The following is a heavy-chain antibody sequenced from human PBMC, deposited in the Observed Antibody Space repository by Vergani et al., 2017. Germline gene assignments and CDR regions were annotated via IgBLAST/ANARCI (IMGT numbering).Heavy chain of an antibody. Sequence: EVQLVESGGRVVRPGGSLRLSCIASGFKFDDYGMNWVRHVPGKGLEWVAGVNWNGVGSAYADSVRGRFIISRDNAKNSLFLQMNSLRVEDTALYYCATIESNGYYPSYNVPDYWGQGTQVTVSS. V-gene: IGHV3-20*04. CDR3: ATIESNGYYPSYNVPDY. CDR1: GFKFDDYG. D-gene: IGHD3-22*01. CDR2: VNWNGVGS. J-gene: IGHJ4*02.